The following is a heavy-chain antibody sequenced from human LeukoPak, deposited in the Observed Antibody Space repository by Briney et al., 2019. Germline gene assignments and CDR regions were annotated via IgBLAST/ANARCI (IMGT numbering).Heavy chain of an antibody. V-gene: IGHV3-64*01. J-gene: IGHJ4*02. CDR1: GFTFSTCA. D-gene: IGHD3-10*01. CDR2: ISSNGGST. CDR3: ARPLYGSGGDSFDY. Sequence: GGSLRLSCAASGFTFSTCAMHWVRLAPGKGLQYVSAISSNGGSTYYANSVKGRFTISRDNSKNTLYLHMGSLRAEDMAVYYCARPLYGSGGDSFDYWGQGTLVTVSS.